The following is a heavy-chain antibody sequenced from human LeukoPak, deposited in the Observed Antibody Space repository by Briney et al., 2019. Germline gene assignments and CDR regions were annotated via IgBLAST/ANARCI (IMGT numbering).Heavy chain of an antibody. D-gene: IGHD6-19*01. CDR3: ARAKDGSGWYNWFDP. CDR1: GFTFSTYA. J-gene: IGHJ5*02. V-gene: IGHV3-30*04. CDR2: ISYDGTNK. Sequence: GGSLRLSCAASGFTFSTYAMHWVRQAPGKGLEWVAVISYDGTNKYYADSVKGRFTISRDNSKNTLYLQMNSLRAEDTAVYYCARAKDGSGWYNWFDPWGQGTLVTVSS.